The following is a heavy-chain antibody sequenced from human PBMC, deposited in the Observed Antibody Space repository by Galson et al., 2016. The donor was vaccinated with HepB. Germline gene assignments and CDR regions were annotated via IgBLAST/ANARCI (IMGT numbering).Heavy chain of an antibody. CDR2: MIPILDRP. J-gene: IGHJ5*02. CDR3: ARDDSYCGVDCYRHFVH. V-gene: IGHV1-69*08. CDR1: GGSSIAYT. Sequence: SVKVSCKASGGSSIAYTISWLRQAPGQGLEWLGRMIPILDRPNYAQSFQDRLTITADKYTNTAYMELNSLISDDTAVYYCARDDSYCGVDCYRHFVHWGQGTLVTGSS. D-gene: IGHD2-21*02.